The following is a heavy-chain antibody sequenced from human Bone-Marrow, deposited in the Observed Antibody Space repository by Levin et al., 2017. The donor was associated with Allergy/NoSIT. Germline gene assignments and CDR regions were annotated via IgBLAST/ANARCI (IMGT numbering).Heavy chain of an antibody. V-gene: IGHV1-69*04. CDR3: ARDLWHSSSWFPFDY. D-gene: IGHD6-13*01. J-gene: IGHJ4*02. Sequence: SVKVSCKASGGTFSSYAISWVRQAPGQGLEWMGRIIPILGIANYAQKFQGRVTITADKSTSTAYMELSSLRSEDTAVYYCARDLWHSSSWFPFDYWGQGTLVTVSS. CDR2: IIPILGIA. CDR1: GGTFSSYA.